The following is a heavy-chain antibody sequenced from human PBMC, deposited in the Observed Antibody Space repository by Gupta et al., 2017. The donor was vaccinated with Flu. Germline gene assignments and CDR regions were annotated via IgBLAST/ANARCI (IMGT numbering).Heavy chain of an antibody. CDR3: ARERRAAGLAFDI. V-gene: IGHV4-38-2*02. CDR2: IYHSGST. CDR1: GYSISSGYY. D-gene: IGHD6-13*01. Sequence: QVQLQESGPGLVKPSETLSLTCAVSGYSISSGYYWGWIRQPPGKGLEWIGSIYHSGSTYYNPSLKSRVTISVDTSKNQFSLKLSSVTAADTAVYYCARERRAAGLAFDIWGQGTMVTVSS. J-gene: IGHJ3*02.